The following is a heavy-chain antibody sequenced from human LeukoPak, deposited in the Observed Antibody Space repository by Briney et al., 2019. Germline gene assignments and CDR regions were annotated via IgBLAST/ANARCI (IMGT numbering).Heavy chain of an antibody. CDR2: IYHSGST. J-gene: IGHJ3*02. CDR3: ARSNSYSSGPFDI. Sequence: PSGTLSLTCAVSGGSISSSNWWSWVRQPPGKGLEWIGEIYHSGSTNYNPPLKSRVTISVDTSKNQFSLKLSSVTAADTAVYYCARSNSYSSGPFDIWGQGTMVTVSS. CDR1: GGSISSSNW. D-gene: IGHD6-19*01. V-gene: IGHV4-4*02.